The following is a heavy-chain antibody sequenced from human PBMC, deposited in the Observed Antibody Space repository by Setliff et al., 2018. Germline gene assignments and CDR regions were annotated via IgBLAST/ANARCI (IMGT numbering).Heavy chain of an antibody. V-gene: IGHV1-18*01. CDR3: ARDYYDSSGYRFSQGFDY. D-gene: IGHD3-22*01. CDR2: ISAYNGNT. Sequence: ASVKVSCKASGYTFTSYGISWVRQAPGQGLEWMGWISAYNGNTNYAQKFQGRVTITADESTSTAYMELSSLRSEDTAVYYCARDYYDSSGYRFSQGFDYWGQGTLVTVSS. CDR1: GYTFTSYG. J-gene: IGHJ4*02.